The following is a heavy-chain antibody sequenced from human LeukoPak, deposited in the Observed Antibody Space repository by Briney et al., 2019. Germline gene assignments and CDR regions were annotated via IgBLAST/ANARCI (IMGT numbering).Heavy chain of an antibody. J-gene: IGHJ5*02. CDR2: MNPNSGNT. CDR3: ARARRKGRFGELFQGQPRTWFDP. V-gene: IGHV1-8*03. Sequence: ASVKVSCKASGYTFTSYDINWVRQAPGQGLEWMGWMNPNSGNTGYAQKFQGRVTITRNTSISTAYMELSSLRSEDTAVYYCARARRKGRFGELFQGQPRTWFDPWGQGTLVTVSS. CDR1: GYTFTSYD. D-gene: IGHD3-10*01.